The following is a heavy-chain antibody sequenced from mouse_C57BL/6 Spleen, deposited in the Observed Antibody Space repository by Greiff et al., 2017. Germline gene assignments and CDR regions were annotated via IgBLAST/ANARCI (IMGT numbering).Heavy chain of an antibody. J-gene: IGHJ4*01. V-gene: IGHV1-69*01. CDR3: AISSIPSSWDMDY. Sequence: QVQLQQPGAELVMPGASVKLSCKASGYTFTSYWMHWVKQRPGQGLEWIGEIDPSDSYTNYNQKFKGKSTLTVDKSSSTAYMQLSSLTSEDSAVYYRAISSIPSSWDMDYWGKGTSVTVSS. D-gene: IGHD4-1*01. CDR2: IDPSDSYT. CDR1: GYTFTSYW.